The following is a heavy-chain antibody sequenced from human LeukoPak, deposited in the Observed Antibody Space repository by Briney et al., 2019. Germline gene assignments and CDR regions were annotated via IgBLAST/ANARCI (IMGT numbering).Heavy chain of an antibody. CDR3: ARGRSTGYYYGSAYFDY. J-gene: IGHJ4*02. CDR2: IIPIFGTA. CDR1: GGTFSSYA. D-gene: IGHD3-10*01. Sequence: SVKVSCKASGGTFSSYAISWVRQAPGQGLEWMGGIIPIFGTANYAQKFQGRVTITTDESTSTAHMELSSLRSEDTAVYYCARGRSTGYYYGSAYFDYWGQGTLVTVSS. V-gene: IGHV1-69*05.